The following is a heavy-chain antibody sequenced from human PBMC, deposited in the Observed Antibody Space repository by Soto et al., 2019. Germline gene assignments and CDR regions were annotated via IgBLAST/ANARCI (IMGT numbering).Heavy chain of an antibody. D-gene: IGHD3-22*01. J-gene: IGHJ4*02. CDR2: INDDGGTT. Sequence: VGSLRLSCAVSGFSFGTYGMNWVRQAPGKGLEYVSRINDDGGTTHYADSVRGRFTISRDNSKNTLYLQMNSLRGEDTAVYYCAKGSFDSSGYYYGYFDSWGQGTPVTVYS. CDR1: GFSFGTYG. V-gene: IGHV3-23*01. CDR3: AKGSFDSSGYYYGYFDS.